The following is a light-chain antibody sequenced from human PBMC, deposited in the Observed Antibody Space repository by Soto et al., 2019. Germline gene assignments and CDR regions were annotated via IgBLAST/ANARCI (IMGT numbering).Light chain of an antibody. Sequence: QSVLAQPAAVTRSHAQSITISCTGTRSDVESLHLVSWYQQYPVKAPTLMIYEARKRPSGVSDRFSGSKSGTTASPTISGLLAEDEADYYCCSYAGSSTYVFGTGTKVTVL. CDR2: EAR. V-gene: IGLV2-23*01. CDR1: RSDVESLHL. CDR3: CSYAGSSTYV. J-gene: IGLJ1*01.